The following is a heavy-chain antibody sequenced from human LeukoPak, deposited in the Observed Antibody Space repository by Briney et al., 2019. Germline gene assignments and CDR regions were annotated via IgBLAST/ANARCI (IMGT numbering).Heavy chain of an antibody. V-gene: IGHV4-59*01. D-gene: IGHD3-10*02. Sequence: PSETLSLTCTVSGGSISSYYWSWIRQPPAKELEWIGCIYYSGSTNYNPSLKSRVTISVDTSKNQFSLKLSSVTAADTAVYYCARAVRDKYYYYMDVWGKGTTVTISS. J-gene: IGHJ6*03. CDR1: GGSISSYY. CDR2: IYYSGST. CDR3: ARAVRDKYYYYMDV.